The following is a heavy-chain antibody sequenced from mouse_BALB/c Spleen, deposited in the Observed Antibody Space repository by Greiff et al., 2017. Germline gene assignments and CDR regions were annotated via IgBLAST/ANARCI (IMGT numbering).Heavy chain of an antibody. CDR2: IYPGSGST. Sequence: QVQLKQSGPELVKPGASVKMSCKASGYTFTDYVISWVKQKTGQGLEWIGEIYPGSGSTYYNEKFKGKATLTADKSSNTAYMQLSSLTSEDSAVYFCASWDRAYWGQGTLVTVSA. CDR1: GYTFTDYV. CDR3: ASWDRAY. V-gene: IGHV1-77*01. J-gene: IGHJ3*01. D-gene: IGHD4-1*01.